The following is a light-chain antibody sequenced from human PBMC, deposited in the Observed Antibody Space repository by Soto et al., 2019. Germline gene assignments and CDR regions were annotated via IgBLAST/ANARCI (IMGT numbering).Light chain of an antibody. CDR2: DVS. J-gene: IGLJ2*01. V-gene: IGLV2-14*03. CDR3: SSYTSSSTLV. Sequence: QSALTQPASVSGSPGQSITISCTGTSIDVGGYNYVSWYQHHPGKAPKLMIYDVSNRPSGVSNRFSGSKSGNTASLTISGLQAEDEADYYCSSYTSSSTLVFGGGTKLTVL. CDR1: SIDVGGYNY.